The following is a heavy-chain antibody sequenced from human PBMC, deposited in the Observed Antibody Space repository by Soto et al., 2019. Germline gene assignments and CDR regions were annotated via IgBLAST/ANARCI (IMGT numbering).Heavy chain of an antibody. CDR2: ISYDGSNK. J-gene: IGHJ4*02. D-gene: IGHD3-10*01. Sequence: PGGSLRLSCAASGFTFSSYAMHWVRQAPGKGLEWVAVISYDGSNKYYADSVKGRFTISRDNSKNTLYLQMNSLRAEDTAVYYCARDLSRLLWFGDPRIVLDYWSQGTLVTVSS. V-gene: IGHV3-30-3*01. CDR3: ARDLSRLLWFGDPRIVLDY. CDR1: GFTFSSYA.